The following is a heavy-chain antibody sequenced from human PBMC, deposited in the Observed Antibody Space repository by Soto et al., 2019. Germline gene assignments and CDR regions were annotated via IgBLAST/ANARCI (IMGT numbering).Heavy chain of an antibody. CDR1: GYTFTGYY. V-gene: IGHV1-2*02. J-gene: IGHJ6*02. D-gene: IGHD3-10*01. CDR3: ARVGYYYGSGSPYYYGMDV. CDR2: INPNSGGT. Sequence: EASVKVSCKASGYTFTGYYMHWVRQAPGQGLEWMGWINPNSGGTNYAQKFQGRVTMTRDTSISTAYMELSRLRSDDTAVYYCARVGYYYGSGSPYYYGMDVWGQGTTVTVSS.